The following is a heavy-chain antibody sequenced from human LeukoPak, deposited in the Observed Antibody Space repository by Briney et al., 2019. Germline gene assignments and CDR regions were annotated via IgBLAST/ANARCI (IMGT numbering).Heavy chain of an antibody. J-gene: IGHJ6*03. CDR2: IYTSVNT. CDR1: GDSISSYY. D-gene: IGHD7-27*01. CDR3: ARDHWGGPHHLRNYYYMDV. Sequence: SETLSLTCTVSGDSISSYYWSWIRQPAGKGLEWIGRIYTSVNTNSSPSLKSRVTMSVDTSKNQFSLQLNSVTPEDTAVYYCARDHWGGPHHLRNYYYMDVWGKGTTVTVSS. V-gene: IGHV4-4*07.